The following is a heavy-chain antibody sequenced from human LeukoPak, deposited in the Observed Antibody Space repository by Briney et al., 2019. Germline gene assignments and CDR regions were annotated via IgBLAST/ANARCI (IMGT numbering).Heavy chain of an antibody. V-gene: IGHV3-48*01. J-gene: IGHJ6*03. CDR2: IGSRSSTI. D-gene: IGHD6-6*01. CDR3: AREDSSSSGVGYYYYMDV. CDR1: GFTFSSYN. Sequence: GGSLRLSCAASGFTFSSYNMNWVRQAPGKGLEWVSYIGSRSSTIYYADSVKGRFTISRDNAKNSLYVQMNSLRAEDTAVYYCAREDSSSSGVGYYYYMDVWGKGTTVTVSS.